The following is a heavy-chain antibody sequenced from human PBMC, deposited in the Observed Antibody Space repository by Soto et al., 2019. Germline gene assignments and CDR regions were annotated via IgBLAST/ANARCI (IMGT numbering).Heavy chain of an antibody. CDR2: IYYSGNT. CDR1: GCSISSGDYY. CDR3: ARHNYGSGSTYFDY. V-gene: IGHV4-61*08. D-gene: IGHD3-10*01. J-gene: IGHJ4*02. Sequence: PSETLSLTCTISGCSISSGDYYWSWIRQPSGKGLEWIGYIYYSGNTNYNPSLKSRVTISVDTSKNQFSLKLNSMTAADTAVYYCARHNYGSGSTYFDYWGQGTLVTVSS.